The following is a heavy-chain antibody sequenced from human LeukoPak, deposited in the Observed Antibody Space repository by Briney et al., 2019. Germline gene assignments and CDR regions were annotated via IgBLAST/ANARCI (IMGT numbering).Heavy chain of an antibody. CDR1: GGSISSYY. J-gene: IGHJ3*02. V-gene: IGHV4-59*12. CDR3: AREVRGYYDSSGYTHDAFDI. D-gene: IGHD3-22*01. Sequence: PSETMSLTCTVSGGSISSYYWSWIRQPPVKELEWIGYIYYSGSTNYNPSLKSRVTISVDTSKNQFSLKLSSVTAADTAVYYCAREVRGYYDSSGYTHDAFDIWGQGTMVTVSS. CDR2: IYYSGST.